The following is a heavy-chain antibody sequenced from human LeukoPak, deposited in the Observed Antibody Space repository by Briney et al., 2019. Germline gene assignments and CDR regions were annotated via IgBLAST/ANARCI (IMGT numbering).Heavy chain of an antibody. J-gene: IGHJ4*02. CDR3: ARGYSYGSYYFDN. Sequence: SETLSLTCTVSGGSISSYYWSWIWQPPGKGLEWIGYIYYSGNTNYNPSLKSRVTISVDTSRNQFSLKLSSVTAADTAIYYCARGYSYGSYYFDNWGQGTLVTVSP. CDR1: GGSISSYY. V-gene: IGHV4-59*01. D-gene: IGHD5-18*01. CDR2: IYYSGNT.